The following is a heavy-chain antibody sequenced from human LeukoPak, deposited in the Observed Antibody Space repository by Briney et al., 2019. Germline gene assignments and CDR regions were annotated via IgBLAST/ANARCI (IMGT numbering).Heavy chain of an antibody. Sequence: GGSLRLSCAASGFTFSSDGISWGRQAPGKGLEWVSAISGSGGSTYYADSVKGRFTISRDNSKNTLYLQMNSLRAEDTAVYYCAKDREYYFDYWGQGTLVTVSS. D-gene: IGHD3-10*01. J-gene: IGHJ4*02. CDR2: ISGSGGST. CDR3: AKDREYYFDY. CDR1: GFTFSSDG. V-gene: IGHV3-23*01.